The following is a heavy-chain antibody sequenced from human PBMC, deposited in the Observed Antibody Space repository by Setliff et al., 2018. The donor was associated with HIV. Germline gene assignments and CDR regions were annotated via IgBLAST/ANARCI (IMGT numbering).Heavy chain of an antibody. CDR3: ARDFTYYYGSSGYQGFDP. CDR2: ISSSSRSK. Sequence: GSLRLSCAPSGFTFGSYAMSWVRQAPGKGLEWVSSISSSSRSKYYADSVKGRFTISRDNAKNSLYLQMNSLTAEDTAVYYCARDFTYYYGSSGYQGFDPWGQGTLVTVSS. V-gene: IGHV3-21*01. D-gene: IGHD3-22*01. J-gene: IGHJ5*02. CDR1: GFTFGSYA.